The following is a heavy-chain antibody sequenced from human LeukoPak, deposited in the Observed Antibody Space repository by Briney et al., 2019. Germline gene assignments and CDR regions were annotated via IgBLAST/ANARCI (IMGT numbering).Heavy chain of an antibody. J-gene: IGHJ6*02. CDR1: GYSFTSYW. CDR3: ARMGLYYYDSSGQIFYGMDV. V-gene: IGHV5-51*01. CDR2: IYPGDSDT. Sequence: GESLKISCKGSGYSFTSYWIGWVRPMPGKGLEWMGIIYPGDSDTRYSPSFQGQVTISADKSISTAHLQWSSLKASDTAMYYCARMGLYYYDSSGQIFYGMDVWGQGTTVTVSS. D-gene: IGHD3-22*01.